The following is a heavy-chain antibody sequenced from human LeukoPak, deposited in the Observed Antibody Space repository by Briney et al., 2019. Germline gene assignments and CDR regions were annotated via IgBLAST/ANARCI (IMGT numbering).Heavy chain of an antibody. V-gene: IGHV4-39*01. J-gene: IGHJ6*03. CDR2: IYYSGST. Sequence: SETLSLTCTVSGGSISSSSYYWGRIRQPPGKGLEWIGSIYYSGSTYYNPSLKSRVTISVDTCKNQFSLKLSSVTAADTAVYYCARLVDYGGYYFYYYLDVWGKGTTVTVSS. CDR1: GGSISSSSYY. D-gene: IGHD4-17*01. CDR3: ARLVDYGGYYFYYYLDV.